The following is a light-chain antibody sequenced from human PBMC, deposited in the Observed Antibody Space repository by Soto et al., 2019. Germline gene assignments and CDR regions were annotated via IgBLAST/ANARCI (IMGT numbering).Light chain of an antibody. CDR2: YDD. CDR1: SSNIGNNA. V-gene: IGLV1-36*01. J-gene: IGLJ2*01. Sequence: QSVLTQPPSVSEAPRQRVTISCSGSSSNIGNNAVNWYQQLPGKAPKLLIYYDDLLPSGVSDRFSGSKSGTSASLAISGLQSEHEADYYCAAWDDSLNGPVFGGGTKLTVL. CDR3: AAWDDSLNGPV.